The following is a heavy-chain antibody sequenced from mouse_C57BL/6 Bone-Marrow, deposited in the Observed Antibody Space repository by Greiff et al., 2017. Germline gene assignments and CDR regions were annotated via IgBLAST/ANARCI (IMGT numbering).Heavy chain of an antibody. CDR2: IDPENGDT. CDR3: TTGGNYPFYYAMDY. V-gene: IGHV14-4*01. D-gene: IGHD2-1*01. Sequence: EVMLVESGAELVRPGASVKLSCTASGFNIKDDYMHWVKQRPEQGLEWIGWIDPENGDTEYASKFQGKATITADTSSNTAYLQLSSLTSEDTAVYYCTTGGNYPFYYAMDYWGQGTSVTVSS. CDR1: GFNIKDDY. J-gene: IGHJ4*01.